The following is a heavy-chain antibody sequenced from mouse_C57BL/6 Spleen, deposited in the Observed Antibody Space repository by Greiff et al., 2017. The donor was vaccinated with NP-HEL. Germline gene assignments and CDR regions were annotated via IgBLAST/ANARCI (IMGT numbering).Heavy chain of an antibody. Sequence: ESGPGLVKPSQSLSLTCSVTGYSITSGYYWNWIRQFPGNKLEWMGYISYDGSNNYNPSLKNRISITRDTSKNQFFLKLNSVTTEDTATYYCARGYYSNYVGMDYWGQGTSVTVSS. CDR2: ISYDGSN. CDR1: GYSITSGYY. J-gene: IGHJ4*01. V-gene: IGHV3-6*01. CDR3: ARGYYSNYVGMDY. D-gene: IGHD2-5*01.